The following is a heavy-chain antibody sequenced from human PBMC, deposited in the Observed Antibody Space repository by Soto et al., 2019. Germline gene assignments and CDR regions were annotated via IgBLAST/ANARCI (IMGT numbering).Heavy chain of an antibody. CDR3: ASSYCSGGSGYDYYYGMDV. D-gene: IGHD2-15*01. V-gene: IGHV1-3*01. J-gene: IGHJ6*02. CDR2: INAGNGNT. Sequence: ASVKVSCKASGYTFTSYAMHWVRQAPGQRLEWMGWINAGNGNTKYSQKFQGRVTITRDTSASTAYMELSSLRSEDTAVYYCASSYCSGGSGYDYYYGMDVWGQGTTVTVSS. CDR1: GYTFTSYA.